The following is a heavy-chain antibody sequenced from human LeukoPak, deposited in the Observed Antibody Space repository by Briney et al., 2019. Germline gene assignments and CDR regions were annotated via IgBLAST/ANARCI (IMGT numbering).Heavy chain of an antibody. CDR1: GFTLSSYS. CDR3: ASSGSYRFDY. V-gene: IGHV3-48*02. Sequence: PGGSLRLSCAASGFTLSSYSMNWVRQAPWKGLEWVSHITASGTAMFYADSVKGRFTISRDNAKNSLYLQMNSLRDEDTAVYYCASSGSYRFDYWGQGTLVTVSS. CDR2: ITASGTAM. J-gene: IGHJ4*02. D-gene: IGHD1-26*01.